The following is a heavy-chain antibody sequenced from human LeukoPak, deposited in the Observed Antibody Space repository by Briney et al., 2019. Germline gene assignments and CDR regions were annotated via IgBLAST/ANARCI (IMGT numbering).Heavy chain of an antibody. Sequence: GESLKISCEGSGFSFTSYWIGWVRQMPGKGLEWMGTIHPGDSDNRYNPSFQGQVTISADKSITTAYLQWSSLKASNTAMYFCARQRERSAYDDYYFDYWGQGTLVTVSS. CDR2: IHPGDSDN. CDR1: GFSFTSYW. J-gene: IGHJ4*02. D-gene: IGHD5-12*01. CDR3: ARQRERSAYDDYYFDY. V-gene: IGHV5-51*01.